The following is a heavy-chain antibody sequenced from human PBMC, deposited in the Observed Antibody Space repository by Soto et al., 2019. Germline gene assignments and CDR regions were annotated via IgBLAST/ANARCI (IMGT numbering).Heavy chain of an antibody. V-gene: IGHV4-30-2*01. J-gene: IGHJ6*04. Sequence: TLSLTCAFSGGSISSGGYSWSWIRQPPGKGLEWIGYIYHSGSTYYNPSLKSRVTISVDRSKNQFSLKLSSVTAADTAVYYCARVPIYYYGSRSRHYYDYGIDVWGKGTTVTVSS. D-gene: IGHD3-10*01. CDR1: GGSISSGGYS. CDR2: IYHSGST. CDR3: ARVPIYYYGSRSRHYYDYGIDV.